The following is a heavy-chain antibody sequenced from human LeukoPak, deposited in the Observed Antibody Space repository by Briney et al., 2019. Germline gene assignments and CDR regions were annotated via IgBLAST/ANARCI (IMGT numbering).Heavy chain of an antibody. D-gene: IGHD1-26*01. CDR2: VQFDENRK. J-gene: IGHJ4*02. V-gene: IGHV3-30*02. CDR1: GFTFDDFG. Sequence: PGGSLRLSCAASGFTFDDFGIHWVRQAPGKGLEWVAFVQFDENRKSYGDVGRGLFTISRDNSGSTAFLQMNRLPAEHTAVYYCAKDILVGATRTASPDSWGQGTLVIVSS. CDR3: AKDILVGATRTASPDS.